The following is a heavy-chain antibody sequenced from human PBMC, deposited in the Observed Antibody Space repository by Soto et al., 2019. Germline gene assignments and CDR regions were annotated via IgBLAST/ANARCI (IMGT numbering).Heavy chain of an antibody. CDR3: ASLYYYGSGSYFWFDP. V-gene: IGHV4-4*02. J-gene: IGHJ5*02. Sequence: PSETLSLTCAVSGGSISSSNWWRWVRQPPGKGLEWIGEIYHSGSTNYNPSLKSRVTISVDKSKNQFSLKLSSVTAADTAVYYCASLYYYGSGSYFWFDPWGQGTLVTVSS. CDR1: GGSISSSNW. D-gene: IGHD3-10*01. CDR2: IYHSGST.